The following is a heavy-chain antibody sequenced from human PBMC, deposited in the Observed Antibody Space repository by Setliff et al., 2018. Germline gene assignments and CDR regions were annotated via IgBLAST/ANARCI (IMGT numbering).Heavy chain of an antibody. CDR2: IYTSWST. CDR3: ARMSGFQYIDV. CDR1: DDSISSRHYY. J-gene: IGHJ6*03. V-gene: IGHV4-61*09. D-gene: IGHD3-3*01. Sequence: KPSETLSLTCTVSDDSISSRHYYWSWIRQPAGKELEWIGQIYTSWSTNYNPSLKSRVTISLDTSKNQFSLSLTSVTAEDTAVYYCARMSGFQYIDVWDKGTTVTVSS.